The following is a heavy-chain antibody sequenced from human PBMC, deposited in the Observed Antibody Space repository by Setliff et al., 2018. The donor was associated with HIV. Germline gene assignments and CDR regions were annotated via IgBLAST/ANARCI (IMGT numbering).Heavy chain of an antibody. J-gene: IGHJ4*02. V-gene: IGHV3-7*01. CDR2: IDPDGRQR. CDR3: ARDTAYSFDY. D-gene: IGHD5-18*01. CDR1: GFTFTTYW. Sequence: GGSLRLSCAVSGFTFTTYWMTWVRQAPGKGLEWVANIDPDGRQRNYADSVKGRFTISRDNADNSLYLQVNSLRAEDTAVYYCARDTAYSFDYWGQGTLVTVSS.